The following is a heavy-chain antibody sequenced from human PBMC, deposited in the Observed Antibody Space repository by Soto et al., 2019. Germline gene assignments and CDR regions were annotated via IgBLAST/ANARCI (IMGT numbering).Heavy chain of an antibody. J-gene: IGHJ4*02. CDR2: ITGSGNII. D-gene: IGHD3-22*01. CDR3: AKSLRFEDSGYSYFDY. CDR1: WFPFCTYA. Sequence: PGGALRLSCAAPWFPFCTYAMIWVRQAPGDGLEWVSTITGSGNIIYYADSVKGRFTISRDNSKNTVYLQMTSLRAEDTAVYYCAKSLRFEDSGYSYFDYWGQGALVTVSS. V-gene: IGHV3-23*01.